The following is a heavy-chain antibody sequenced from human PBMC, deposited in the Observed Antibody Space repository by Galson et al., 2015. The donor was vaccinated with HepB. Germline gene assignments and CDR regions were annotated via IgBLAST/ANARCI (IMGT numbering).Heavy chain of an antibody. D-gene: IGHD3-9*01. CDR3: ARDRRRALRYFDWSSGASDL. CDR1: GFNFNSFS. Sequence: SLRLSCAASGFNFNSFSMNWVRQAPGKGLEWVSYISSSGSVLFYADSVKGRFTISTDKAKESLFLQMSSLRAEDTAVYYCARDRRRALRYFDWSSGASDLWGQGTLVTVSS. V-gene: IGHV3-48*01. J-gene: IGHJ5*02. CDR2: ISSSGSVL.